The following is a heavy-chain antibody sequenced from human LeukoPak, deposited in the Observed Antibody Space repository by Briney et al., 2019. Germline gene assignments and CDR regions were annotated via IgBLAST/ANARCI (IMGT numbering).Heavy chain of an antibody. J-gene: IGHJ5*02. CDR3: ARGYCSSTSRYAFVDWFDP. CDR1: GYSFTSYW. CDR2: IYPGDSDT. D-gene: IGHD2-2*01. Sequence: GESLKISCKGSGYSFTSYWIGWVRQMPGKGLEWMGIIYPGDSDTGYSPSFQGQVTISADKSISTAYLQWSSLKASDTAMYYCARGYCSSTSRYAFVDWFDPWGQGTLVTVSS. V-gene: IGHV5-51*01.